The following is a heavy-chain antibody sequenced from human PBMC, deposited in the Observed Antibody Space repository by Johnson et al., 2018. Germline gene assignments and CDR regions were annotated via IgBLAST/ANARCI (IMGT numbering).Heavy chain of an antibody. Sequence: VQLVETGGGVVQPGRSLRLSCAASGFTFSSYGMHWVRQAPGKGLEWVAVISYDGSNKYYADSVKGRFTISRDNSKNTLYLQMNSPRAEDTAVYYCAKPAQHRQYYSYGMDVWGQGTTVTVSS. CDR2: ISYDGSNK. V-gene: IGHV3-30*18. CDR3: AKPAQHRQYYSYGMDV. J-gene: IGHJ6*02. CDR1: GFTFSSYG.